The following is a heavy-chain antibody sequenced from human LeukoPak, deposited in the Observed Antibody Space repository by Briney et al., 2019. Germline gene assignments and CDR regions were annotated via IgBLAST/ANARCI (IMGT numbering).Heavy chain of an antibody. CDR1: GGSISSYF. V-gene: IGHV4-59*01. D-gene: IGHD4-17*01. J-gene: IGHJ5*02. CDR2: NHDSGTT. Sequence: SETLSLTCTVSGGSISSYFWSWIRQPPGKGLEWIAYNHDSGTTNYNPSLKSRVTTSIDTSKNQFSLKLNSVTPADTAVYYCARSRGGFGDYGSWFDPWGQGTLVTVSS. CDR3: ARSRGGFGDYGSWFDP.